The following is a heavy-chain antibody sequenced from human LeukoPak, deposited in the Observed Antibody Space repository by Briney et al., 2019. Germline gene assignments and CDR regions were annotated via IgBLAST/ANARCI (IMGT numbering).Heavy chain of an antibody. D-gene: IGHD4-17*01. J-gene: IGHJ4*02. CDR2: ISSSSKYI. CDR3: ARDLESSVTTFGY. V-gene: IGHV3-21*01. Sequence: KSGGSLRLSCVASGFSFSTSSLNWVRQAPGRGLEWVSSISSSSKYIYYAVSVKGRFTISRVNAKNSLYLQMNSLRADDTAVYYCARDLESSVTTFGYWGQGTLVTVSS. CDR1: GFSFSTSS.